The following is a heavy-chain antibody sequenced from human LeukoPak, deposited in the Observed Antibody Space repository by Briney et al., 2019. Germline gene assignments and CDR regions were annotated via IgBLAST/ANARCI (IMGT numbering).Heavy chain of an antibody. CDR2: IKQDGSEK. Sequence: GGSLRLSCAASGFTFSGYWMTWVRQAPGKGLERVANIKQDGSEKYYVDSVKGRFTISRDNAKNSLYLQMNSLRVDDTAVYYCARGNGAIWGQGTMVTVSS. J-gene: IGHJ3*02. D-gene: IGHD2-8*01. V-gene: IGHV3-7*01. CDR1: GFTFSGYW. CDR3: ARGNGAI.